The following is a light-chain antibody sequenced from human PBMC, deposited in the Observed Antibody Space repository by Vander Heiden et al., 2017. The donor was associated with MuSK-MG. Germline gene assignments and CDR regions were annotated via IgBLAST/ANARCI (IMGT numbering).Light chain of an antibody. CDR1: KLGDKY. Sequence: SYELTQPPSVSVSPGQTASITCSGDKLGDKYACWYQQKPGQSPVLVIYKDSKRPAGIPERFSGSNSGNTATLTISGTQEMDEDDYYCQAWDSSYVVFGGGTKLTVL. CDR2: KDS. V-gene: IGLV3-1*01. CDR3: QAWDSSYVV. J-gene: IGLJ2*01.